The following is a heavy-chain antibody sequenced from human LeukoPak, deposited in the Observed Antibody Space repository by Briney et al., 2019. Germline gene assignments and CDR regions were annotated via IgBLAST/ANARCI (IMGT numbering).Heavy chain of an antibody. D-gene: IGHD3-22*01. CDR2: IYTSGST. Sequence: QSSETLSLTCTVSGGSISSYYWSWIRQPPGKGLEWIGYIYTSGSTNYNPYLKSRVTISVDTSKNQFSLKLSSVTAADTAVYYCARAYYYDSSGYYYGAFDIWGQGTMVTVSS. CDR1: GGSISSYY. CDR3: ARAYYYDSSGYYYGAFDI. V-gene: IGHV4-4*09. J-gene: IGHJ3*02.